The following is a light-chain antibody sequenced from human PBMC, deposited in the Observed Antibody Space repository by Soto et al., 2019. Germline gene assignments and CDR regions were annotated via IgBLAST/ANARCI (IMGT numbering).Light chain of an antibody. Sequence: QSVLAQPTSASGTPGQRVTISCSGSSFNIGTYNVNWYQQLPGTAPKLLVYSNDQRPSGVPDRFSGSKSGTSASLAISGLQSEDEADYYCAAWDDSLNSYAFGIGTKVTVL. CDR1: SFNIGTYN. CDR3: AAWDDSLNSYA. V-gene: IGLV1-44*01. J-gene: IGLJ1*01. CDR2: SND.